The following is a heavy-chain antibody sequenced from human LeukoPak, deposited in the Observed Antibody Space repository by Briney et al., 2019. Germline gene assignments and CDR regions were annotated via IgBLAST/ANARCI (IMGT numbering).Heavy chain of an antibody. J-gene: IGHJ4*02. CDR2: ISYDGSNK. CDR1: GFTFSSYG. V-gene: IGHV3-30*18. D-gene: IGHD2-2*01. CDR3: AKDNHYCSSTSCYLFDY. Sequence: PGRSLRLSCAASGFTFSSYGMHWVRQAPGKGLEWVAVISYDGSNKYYADSVKGRFTISRDNSKNTLYLQMNSLRAEDTAVYYCAKDNHYCSSTSCYLFDYWGQGTLVTVSS.